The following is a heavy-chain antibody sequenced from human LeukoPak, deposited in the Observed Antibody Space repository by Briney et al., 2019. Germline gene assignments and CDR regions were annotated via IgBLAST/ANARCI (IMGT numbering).Heavy chain of an antibody. CDR2: INHSGST. CDR3: ARRPGYSSSSRIYFDS. CDR1: GDSFSGFY. V-gene: IGHV4-34*01. Sequence: SETLSLTCAVSGDSFSGFYWTWIRQPPGKGLEWIGEINHSGSTKYNPSLKSRVTISIDTSKNQFSLKLSSVTAADTAVYYCARRPGYSSSSRIYFDSWDQGTLVTVSS. D-gene: IGHD6-6*01. J-gene: IGHJ4*02.